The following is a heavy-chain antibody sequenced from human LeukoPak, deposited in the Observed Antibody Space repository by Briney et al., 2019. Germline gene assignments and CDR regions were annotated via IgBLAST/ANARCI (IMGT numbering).Heavy chain of an antibody. CDR1: GYTFTNYY. CDR3: ARSSITVTHEIDH. CDR2: ISPSGGGI. D-gene: IGHD4-17*01. V-gene: IGHV1-46*01. Sequence: GASVKVSCKASGYTFTNYYIHWVRQAPGQGLEWMGLISPSGGGIIYAQRFHGRVTMTRDTSTSTAYMDLNSLRSEDTAVYYCARSSITVTHEIDHWGQGTLVTVSS. J-gene: IGHJ4*02.